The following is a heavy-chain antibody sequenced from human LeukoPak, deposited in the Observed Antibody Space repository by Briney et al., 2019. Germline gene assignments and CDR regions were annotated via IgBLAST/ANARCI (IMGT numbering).Heavy chain of an antibody. CDR1: GGSISSYY. J-gene: IGHJ4*02. CDR2: IYYSGST. V-gene: IGHV4-59*01. Sequence: SETLSLTCTVSGGSISSYYWSWLRQPPGKGLEWIGYIYYSGSTNYNPSLKSRVTISVDTSKNQFSLKLSSVTAADTAVYYCARNRRSRIAVAGTGFDYWGQRTLVTVSS. CDR3: ARNRRSRIAVAGTGFDY. D-gene: IGHD6-19*01.